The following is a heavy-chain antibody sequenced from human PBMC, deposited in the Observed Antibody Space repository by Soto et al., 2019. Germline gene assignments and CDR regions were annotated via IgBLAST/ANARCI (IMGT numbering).Heavy chain of an antibody. CDR3: ARGASYGMDV. CDR1: GFTFSTYS. V-gene: IGHV3-48*01. J-gene: IGHJ6*02. CDR2: ISSGSSPI. Sequence: GGSLRLSCAASGFTFSTYSMNWVRQAPGKGLEWVSYISSGSSPIYYADSVKGRFTISRDNAKNSLYLQMNSLRAEDTAVYYSARGASYGMDVWGQGTTVTVSS.